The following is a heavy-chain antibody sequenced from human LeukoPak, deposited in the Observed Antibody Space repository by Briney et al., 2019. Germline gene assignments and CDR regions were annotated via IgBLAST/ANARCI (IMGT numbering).Heavy chain of an antibody. Sequence: NPGGSLRLSCAASGFTFSSYSMNWVRQAPGKGLEWVSSISSSGTHLYYADSVKGRFTISRDNAKNSLYLQMNSLRAEDTAVYYCARENVEGFDYWGQGTLVTVSS. CDR1: GFTFSSYS. CDR3: ARENVEGFDY. J-gene: IGHJ4*02. CDR2: ISSSGTHL. V-gene: IGHV3-21*01. D-gene: IGHD2-21*01.